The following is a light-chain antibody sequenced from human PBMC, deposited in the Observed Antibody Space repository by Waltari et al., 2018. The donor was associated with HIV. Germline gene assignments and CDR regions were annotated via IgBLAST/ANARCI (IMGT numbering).Light chain of an antibody. V-gene: IGLV3-1*01. Sequence: SYELTQPPSVSVSPGQAASITCSGDKLDDKYACWYQLKPGQSPVLVIYQDRKRPSGIPERFSGSNSGNTATLTISGTRAMDEADYYCQAWDSSTVVFGGGTKLTVL. CDR1: KLDDKY. CDR2: QDR. J-gene: IGLJ2*01. CDR3: QAWDSSTVV.